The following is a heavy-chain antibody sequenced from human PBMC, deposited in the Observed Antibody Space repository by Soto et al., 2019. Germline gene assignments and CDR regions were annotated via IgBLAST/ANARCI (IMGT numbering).Heavy chain of an antibody. Sequence: QVTLKESGPVLVKPTETLTLTCTVSGFSLSIARMGVSWIRQPPGKALEWLAHIFSNDEKSYSTSLKSRLTISKDTSKSQVVLTMTNMGPVDTATYYCARHGRGVGARPLDYWGQGTLVTVSS. D-gene: IGHD1-26*01. CDR2: IFSNDEK. CDR3: ARHGRGVGARPLDY. CDR1: GFSLSIARMG. J-gene: IGHJ4*02. V-gene: IGHV2-26*01.